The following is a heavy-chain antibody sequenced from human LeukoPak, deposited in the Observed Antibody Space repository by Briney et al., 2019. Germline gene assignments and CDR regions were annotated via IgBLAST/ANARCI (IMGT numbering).Heavy chain of an antibody. CDR3: ATPQAYDILTGYYPGY. CDR1: GGSISSSSYY. J-gene: IGHJ4*02. Sequence: PSETLSPTCTVSGGSISSSSYYWGWIRQPPGKGLEWIGSIYYSGSTYYNPSLKSRVTISVDTSKNQFSLKLSSVTAADTAVYYCATPQAYDILTGYYPGYWGQGTLVTVSS. V-gene: IGHV4-39*01. CDR2: IYYSGST. D-gene: IGHD3-9*01.